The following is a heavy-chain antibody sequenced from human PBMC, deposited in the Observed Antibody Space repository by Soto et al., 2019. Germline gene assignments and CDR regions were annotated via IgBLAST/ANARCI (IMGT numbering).Heavy chain of an antibody. J-gene: IGHJ4*02. CDR3: ARGHSCSGGSCYGVFDY. V-gene: IGHV1-8*01. CDR2: MNPNSGNT. D-gene: IGHD2-15*01. Sequence: QVQLVQSGAEVKKPGASVKVSCKASGYTFTSYDINWVRQATEQGLEWMGWMNPNSGNTGYAQKFQGRVTMTRNTSISTAYMELSSLRSEDTAVYYCARGHSCSGGSCYGVFDYWGQGTLVTVSS. CDR1: GYTFTSYD.